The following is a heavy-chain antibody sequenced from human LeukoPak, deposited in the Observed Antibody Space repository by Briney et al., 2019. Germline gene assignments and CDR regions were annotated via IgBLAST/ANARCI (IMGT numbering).Heavy chain of an antibody. CDR3: SRVIHASGWYGGFDH. CDR1: GFTFGDYA. J-gene: IGHJ4*02. V-gene: IGHV3-49*03. CDR2: IRSKAYGETA. Sequence: GGSLRLSCTASGFTFGDYAMSWFRQAPGKGLEWVGLIRSKAYGETADYAASVRGRFTISRDDSKSIAYLQTNSLKTEDTAVYYCSRVIHASGWYGGFDHWGQGTLVTVSS. D-gene: IGHD6-19*01.